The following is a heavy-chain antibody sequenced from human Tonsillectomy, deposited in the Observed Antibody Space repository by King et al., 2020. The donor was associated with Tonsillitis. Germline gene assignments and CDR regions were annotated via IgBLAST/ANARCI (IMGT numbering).Heavy chain of an antibody. CDR2: ISDSGGST. Sequence: VQLVESGGGLVQPGGSLRLSCAASGFTFSNLAMSWVRQAPGKGLEWVSAISDSGGSTYYADSVKGRFTISRDNSKNTLYLQMNSLRAEDTAVYYCAKDAWRTSGWYYFDYWGQGTLVTVSS. J-gene: IGHJ4*02. D-gene: IGHD6-19*01. CDR3: AKDAWRTSGWYYFDY. V-gene: IGHV3-23*04. CDR1: GFTFSNLA.